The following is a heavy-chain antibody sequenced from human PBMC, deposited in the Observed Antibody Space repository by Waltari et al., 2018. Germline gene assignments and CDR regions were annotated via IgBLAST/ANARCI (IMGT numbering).Heavy chain of an antibody. CDR2: IYYSGST. CDR1: GGSISSSSYY. D-gene: IGHD2-2*01. J-gene: IGHJ5*02. V-gene: IGHV4-39*07. CDR3: ARDYCSSTSCYPLDP. Sequence: QLQLQESGPGLVKPSETLSLTCTVSGGSISSSSYYWGWIRQPPGKGLEWIGSIYYSGSTYYNPSLKSRVTISGDTSKNQFSLKLSSVTAADTAVYYCARDYCSSTSCYPLDPWGQGTLVTVSS.